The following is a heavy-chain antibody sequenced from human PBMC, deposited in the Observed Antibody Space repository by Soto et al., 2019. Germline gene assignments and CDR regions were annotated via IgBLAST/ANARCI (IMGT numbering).Heavy chain of an antibody. CDR1: GFSLSNARMG. V-gene: IGHV2-26*01. Sequence: QVTLKESGPVLVKPTETLTLTCTVSGFSLSNARMGVSWIRQPPGKALEWLAHIFSNDEKSYSTSLKSRVTISKDTSKSQVVLTMTNMDPVDTATYYCALPGGCSSTSCYFGNWGQGTLVTVSS. J-gene: IGHJ4*02. CDR2: IFSNDEK. CDR3: ALPGGCSSTSCYFGN. D-gene: IGHD2-2*01.